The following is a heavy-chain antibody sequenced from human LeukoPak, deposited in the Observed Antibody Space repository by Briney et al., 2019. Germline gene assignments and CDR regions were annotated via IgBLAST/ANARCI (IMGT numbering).Heavy chain of an antibody. D-gene: IGHD3-16*01. CDR2: IYHSGIT. Sequence: TASETLCLTCGVSGYSISSGDYWGWTRQPPGKGMEWIGSIYHSGITYYTPPPKSRVTISVATPKNQCSLKLRSVTAADTAVYDCVGEGGVWYFDLWGRGTLVIVSS. CDR1: GYSISSGDY. CDR3: VGEGGVWYFDL. J-gene: IGHJ2*01. V-gene: IGHV4-38-2*02.